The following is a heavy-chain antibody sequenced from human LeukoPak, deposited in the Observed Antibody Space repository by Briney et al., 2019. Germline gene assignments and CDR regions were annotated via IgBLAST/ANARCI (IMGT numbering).Heavy chain of an antibody. D-gene: IGHD2-2*01. Sequence: ASVTVSCKASGYSFTGYYMHWVRQAPGQGLEWMGWINPNSGGTNYAQKFQGRVTMTRDTSITTAYMELSRLSSDDTAVCYCARGGLGCRSGNCYWGATDVWGQGTTVTVSS. V-gene: IGHV1-2*02. J-gene: IGHJ6*02. CDR1: GYSFTGYY. CDR2: INPNSGGT. CDR3: ARGGLGCRSGNCYWGATDV.